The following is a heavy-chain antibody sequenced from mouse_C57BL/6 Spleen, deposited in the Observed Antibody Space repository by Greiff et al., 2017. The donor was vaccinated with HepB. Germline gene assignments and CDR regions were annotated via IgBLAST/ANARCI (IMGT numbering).Heavy chain of an antibody. CDR3: AREGTWYFDV. V-gene: IGHV1-64*01. CDR2: IHPNSGST. CDR1: GYTFTSYW. D-gene: IGHD3-3*01. J-gene: IGHJ1*03. Sequence: VQLQQPGAELVKPGASVKLSCKASGYTFTSYWMHWVKQRPGQGLEWIGMIHPNSGSTNYNEKFKSKAKLTVDKSSSTAYMELSILTSEDSAVYYCAREGTWYFDVWGTGTTVTVSS.